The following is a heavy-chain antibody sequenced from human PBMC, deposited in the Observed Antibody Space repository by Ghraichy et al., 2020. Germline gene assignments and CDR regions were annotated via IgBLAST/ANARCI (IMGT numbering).Heavy chain of an antibody. D-gene: IGHD3-22*01. CDR2: IYYSGST. CDR1: GGSISSGDYY. Sequence: TLSLTCTVSGGSISSGDYYWSWIRQPPGKGLEWIGYIYYSGSTYYNPSLKSRVTISVDTSKNQFSLKLSSVTAADTAVYYCARGGAEYDSSGYYYKPVDVWGQGTLVTVSS. CDR3: ARGGAEYDSSGYYYKPVDV. J-gene: IGHJ4*02. V-gene: IGHV4-30-4*01.